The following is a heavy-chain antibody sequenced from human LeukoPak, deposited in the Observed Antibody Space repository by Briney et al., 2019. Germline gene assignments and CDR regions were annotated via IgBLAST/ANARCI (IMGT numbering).Heavy chain of an antibody. CDR3: ARDRRYCSSTSCYPNWFDP. CDR2: INPNSGGT. Sequence: ASVKVSCKASGYTFTGYYMHWVRQAPGQGLEWMGWINPNSGGTNYAQKFQGRVTITRDTSISTAYMELSRLRSDDTAVYYCARDRRYCSSTSCYPNWFDPWGQGTLVTVSS. CDR1: GYTFTGYY. D-gene: IGHD2-2*01. J-gene: IGHJ5*02. V-gene: IGHV1-2*02.